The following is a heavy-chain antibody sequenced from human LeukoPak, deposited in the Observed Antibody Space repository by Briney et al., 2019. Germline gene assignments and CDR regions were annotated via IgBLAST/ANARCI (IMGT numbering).Heavy chain of an antibody. J-gene: IGHJ6*02. CDR1: GYTFTSYD. CDR3: ARETSEERLGFYYYGMDV. V-gene: IGHV1-8*01. D-gene: IGHD3-3*01. Sequence: ASVKVSCKASGYTFTSYDINWVRQATGQGLEWMGWMNPNSGNTGYAQKFQGRVTMTRNTSISTAYMELSSLRSEDTAVYYCARETSEERLGFYYYGMDVWGQGTTVTVSS. CDR2: MNPNSGNT.